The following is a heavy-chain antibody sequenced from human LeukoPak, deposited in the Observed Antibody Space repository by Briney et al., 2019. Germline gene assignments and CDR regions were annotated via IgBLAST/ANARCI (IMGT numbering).Heavy chain of an antibody. V-gene: IGHV1-2*02. CDR3: ARSYTNNGGLPPY. J-gene: IGHJ4*02. D-gene: IGHD4-11*01. CDR1: GYTFTGYY. CDR2: INPDSGGT. Sequence: GASVKASCKASGYTFTGYYIHWVRQAPGQGLEWMGWINPDSGGTNYAQRFQGRVTMTRDTSVSTAFMELSRLTSDDTAVYYCARSYTNNGGLPPYWGQGTLVTVSS.